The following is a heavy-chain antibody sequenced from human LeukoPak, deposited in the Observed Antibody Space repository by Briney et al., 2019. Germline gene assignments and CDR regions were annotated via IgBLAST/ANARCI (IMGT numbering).Heavy chain of an antibody. J-gene: IGHJ4*02. CDR2: IYSGGST. CDR3: AKYASREIFFGDF. D-gene: IGHD3-3*01. CDR1: GFTVSSNY. V-gene: IGHV3-53*01. Sequence: GGSLRLSCAASGFTVSSNYMSWVRQAPGKGLEWVSVIYSGGSTYYAASVKGRFTISRDNSMNTLYLHMDSLRAEDTAVYYCAKYASREIFFGDFWGQGTLVAVSS.